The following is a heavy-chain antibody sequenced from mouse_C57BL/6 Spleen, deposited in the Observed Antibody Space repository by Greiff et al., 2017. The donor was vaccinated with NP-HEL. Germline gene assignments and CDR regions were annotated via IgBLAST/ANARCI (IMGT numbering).Heavy chain of an antibody. Sequence: EVHLVESGGGLVKPGGSLKLSCAASGFTFSDYGMHWVRQAPEKGLEWVAYISSGSSTIYYADTVKGRFTISRDNAKNTLFLQMTSLRSEDTAMYYCARSGNYGYWYFDVWGTGTTVTVSS. CDR3: ARSGNYGYWYFDV. J-gene: IGHJ1*03. D-gene: IGHD2-1*01. CDR1: GFTFSDYG. CDR2: ISSGSSTI. V-gene: IGHV5-17*01.